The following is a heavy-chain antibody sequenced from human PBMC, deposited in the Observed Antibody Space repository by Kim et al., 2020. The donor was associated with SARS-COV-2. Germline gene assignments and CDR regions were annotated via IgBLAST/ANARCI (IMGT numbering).Heavy chain of an antibody. Sequence: YSNSCKGRVTISRNNSKNTLYLQKNSLRAEDTAVYYCAKSVITTHWYFDLLGRGTLVTVSS. V-gene: IGHV3-23*01. D-gene: IGHD3-22*01. CDR3: AKSVITTHWYFDL. J-gene: IGHJ2*01.